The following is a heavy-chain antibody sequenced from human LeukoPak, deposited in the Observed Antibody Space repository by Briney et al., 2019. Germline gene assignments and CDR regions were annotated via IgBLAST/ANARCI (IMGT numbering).Heavy chain of an antibody. CDR3: AKGPNLYSAYHPDS. CDR2: ITGDDDET. V-gene: IGHV3-23*01. D-gene: IGHD3-22*01. Sequence: QPEGSLRLSCAASGFTFTTVAMTWVRQAPGKGLEWVSTITGDDDETYYAKSVQGRFTISRDYSRNTVYLQMNSLRTEDTATYYCAKGPNLYSAYHPDSWGQGTLVTVSS. CDR1: GFTFTTVA. J-gene: IGHJ4*02.